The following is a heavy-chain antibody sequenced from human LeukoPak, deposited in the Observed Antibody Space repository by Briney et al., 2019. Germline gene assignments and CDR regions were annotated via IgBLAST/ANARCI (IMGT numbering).Heavy chain of an antibody. CDR3: ATGSKSCSTSCYQRAFDI. V-gene: IGHV1-69*04. D-gene: IGHD2-2*01. CDR1: GGTFSSYA. Sequence: ASVKVSCKASGGTFSSYAISWVRQAPGQGLEWMGRIIPILGIANYAQKFQGRVTMTEDTSTDTAYIELSSLRSEDTAVYYCATGSKSCSTSCYQRAFDIWGQGTMVTVSS. CDR2: IIPILGIA. J-gene: IGHJ3*02.